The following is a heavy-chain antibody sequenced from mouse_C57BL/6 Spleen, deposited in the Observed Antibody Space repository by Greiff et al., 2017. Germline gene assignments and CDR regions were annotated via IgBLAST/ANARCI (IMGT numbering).Heavy chain of an antibody. V-gene: IGHV1-42*01. J-gene: IGHJ2*01. Sequence: VQLQQSGPELVKPGASVKISCKASGYSFTGYYMNWVKQSPEKSLEWIGEINPSTGGTTYNQKFKAKATLTVDKSSSTAYMQLKSLTSEDSAVYYCAREGGQLRPYYFDYWGQGTTLTVSS. CDR3: AREGGQLRPYYFDY. CDR2: INPSTGGT. CDR1: GYSFTGYY. D-gene: IGHD3-2*02.